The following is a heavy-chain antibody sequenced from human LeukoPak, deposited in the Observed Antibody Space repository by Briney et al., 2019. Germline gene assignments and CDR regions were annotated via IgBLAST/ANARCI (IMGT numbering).Heavy chain of an antibody. V-gene: IGHV3-53*01. J-gene: IGHJ6*03. CDR2: IYSGDST. Sequence: PGGSLRLSCAASGFTVSSNYMSWVRQAPGKGLEWVSFIYSGDSTYYADSVKGRFTISRDNSKNTLYLQMNSLRAEDTAVYYCARHGSMTLIRGRLRYYYMDVWGKGTTVTVSS. D-gene: IGHD3-10*01. CDR3: ARHGSMTLIRGRLRYYYMDV. CDR1: GFTVSSNY.